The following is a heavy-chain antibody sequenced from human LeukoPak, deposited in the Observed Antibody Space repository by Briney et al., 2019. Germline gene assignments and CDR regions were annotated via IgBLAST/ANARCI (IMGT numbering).Heavy chain of an antibody. J-gene: IGHJ3*02. Sequence: GGSLRLSCAASGFTFSHYYMSWVRQAPGKGLEWVANIKQDGSEQFYLDSVKGRFTISRDNAKNALYLQMHSLRVEDTAVYYCARESNASDIWGQGTMVTVSS. CDR2: IKQDGSEQ. V-gene: IGHV3-7*01. CDR1: GFTFSHYY. CDR3: ARESNASDI.